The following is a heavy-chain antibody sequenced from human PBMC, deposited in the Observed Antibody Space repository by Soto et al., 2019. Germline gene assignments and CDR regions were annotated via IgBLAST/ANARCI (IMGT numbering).Heavy chain of an antibody. D-gene: IGHD2-2*01. Sequence: SETLSLTCTVSGGSISSYYWSWIRQPRGKGLEWIGYIYYSGSTNYNPSLKSRVTISVDTSKNQFSLKLSSVTAADTAVYYCARSIPDIVVVPGFDYWGQGTLVTVSS. J-gene: IGHJ4*02. CDR3: ARSIPDIVVVPGFDY. CDR2: IYYSGST. CDR1: GGSISSYY. V-gene: IGHV4-59*01.